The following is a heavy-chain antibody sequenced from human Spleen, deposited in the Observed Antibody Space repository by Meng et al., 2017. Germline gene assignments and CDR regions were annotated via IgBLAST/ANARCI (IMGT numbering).Heavy chain of an antibody. V-gene: IGHV4-34*01. D-gene: IGHD4-11*01. Sequence: QVQQQQWGAGPLTPSETLSLTCVVSGGSFSDYYWSWIRQPPGKGLEWIGEINHSGSTNYNPSLESRATISVDTSQNNLSLKLSSVTAADSAVYYCARGPTTMAHDFDYWGQGTLVTVSS. CDR2: INHSGST. CDR1: GGSFSDYY. J-gene: IGHJ4*02. CDR3: ARGPTTMAHDFDY.